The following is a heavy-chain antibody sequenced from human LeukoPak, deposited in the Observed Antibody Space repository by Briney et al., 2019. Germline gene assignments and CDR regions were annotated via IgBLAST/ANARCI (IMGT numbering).Heavy chain of an antibody. J-gene: IGHJ5*02. V-gene: IGHV4-30-2*01. CDR2: IYHSGST. D-gene: IGHD3-10*01. CDR3: ARRVTMVRGAKNWFDP. CDR1: GGSISSGGYS. Sequence: PSQTLSLTCAVSGGSISSGGYSWSWIRQPPGKGLEWIGYIYHSGSTYYNPSLKSRVTISVDRSKNQFSLKLSSVTAADTAVYYCARRVTMVRGAKNWFDPWGQGTLVTVSS.